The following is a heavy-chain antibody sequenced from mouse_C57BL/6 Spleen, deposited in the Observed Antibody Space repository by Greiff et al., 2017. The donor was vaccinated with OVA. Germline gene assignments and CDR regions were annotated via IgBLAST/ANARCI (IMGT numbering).Heavy chain of an antibody. Sequence: QVQLKQSGAELVKPGASVKLSCKASGYAFTEYTIHWVKQRSGQGLEWIGWFYPGSGSIKYNEKFKDKATLTADKSSSTVYMELSRLTSEDSAVYFCARHEERGHHSNPRFAYWGQGTLVTVSA. J-gene: IGHJ3*01. CDR1: GYAFTEYT. CDR3: ARHEERGHHSNPRFAY. D-gene: IGHD2-5*01. V-gene: IGHV1-62-2*01. CDR2: FYPGSGSI.